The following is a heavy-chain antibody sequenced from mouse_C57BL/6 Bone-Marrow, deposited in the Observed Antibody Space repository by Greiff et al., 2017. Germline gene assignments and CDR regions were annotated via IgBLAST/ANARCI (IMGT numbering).Heavy chain of an antibody. Sequence: EVKLVESGGGLVKPGGSLKLSCAASGFTFSSYTMSWVRQTPEQRLEWVATISGGGGNTYYPDSVKGRFTISRDNAKNTLYLQMSSLRPEDTALYDCARQGRLRHAMDYWGQGTSVTVSA. CDR2: ISGGGGNT. J-gene: IGHJ4*01. CDR1: GFTFSSYT. CDR3: ARQGRLRHAMDY. V-gene: IGHV5-9*01. D-gene: IGHD2-4*01.